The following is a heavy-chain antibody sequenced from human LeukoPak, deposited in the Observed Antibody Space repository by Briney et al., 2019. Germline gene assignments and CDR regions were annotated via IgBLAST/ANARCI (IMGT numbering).Heavy chain of an antibody. V-gene: IGHV3-23*01. CDR3: AKTNKQQLVNDAFDI. CDR2: ISGSGGST. J-gene: IGHJ3*02. CDR1: GFTFSSYA. Sequence: PGGSLRLSCAASGFTFSSYAMSWVRQAPGKGLEWVSAISGSGGSTYYADSVKGRFTISRDNSKNTLYLQMNSLRAEDTAVYYRAKTNKQQLVNDAFDIWGQGTMVTVSS. D-gene: IGHD6-13*01.